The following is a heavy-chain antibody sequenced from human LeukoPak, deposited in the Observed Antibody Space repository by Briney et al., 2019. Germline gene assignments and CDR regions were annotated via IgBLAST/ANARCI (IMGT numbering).Heavy chain of an antibody. CDR3: AELGITMIGGV. CDR2: INWNSDSI. V-gene: IGHV3-9*01. D-gene: IGHD3-10*02. J-gene: IGHJ6*04. Sequence: GRSLRLSCAVSGFTFDDYAMHWVRQVPGKGLEWVSGINWNSDSIGYADSVKGRFTISRDNAKNSLYLQMNSLRAEDTAVYYCAELGITMIGGVWGKGTTVTISS. CDR1: GFTFDDYA.